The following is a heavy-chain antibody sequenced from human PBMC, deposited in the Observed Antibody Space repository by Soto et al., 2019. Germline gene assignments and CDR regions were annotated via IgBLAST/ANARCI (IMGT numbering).Heavy chain of an antibody. D-gene: IGHD3-22*01. J-gene: IGHJ4*02. CDR2: ISGSGVST. CDR1: GFTFSNYG. Sequence: GGSLRLSCAASGFTFSNYGMIWVRQAPGKGLEWVSAISGSGVSTYYADSVKGRFTISRDNSKNTLYLEMNSLRAEDTAVYYCAKEVVPDYWGQGTLVNVSS. V-gene: IGHV3-23*01. CDR3: AKEVVPDY.